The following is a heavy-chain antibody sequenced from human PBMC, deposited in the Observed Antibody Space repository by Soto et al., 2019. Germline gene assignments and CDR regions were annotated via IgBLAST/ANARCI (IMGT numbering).Heavy chain of an antibody. CDR1: GGSFSGYY. CDR2: INHSGST. J-gene: IGHJ3*02. CDR3: ARQGPLDGTEAFDI. Sequence: QVQLQQWGAGLLKPSETLSLTCAVYGGSFSGYYWSWIRQPPGKGLEWIGEINHSGSTNYNPSLKRRVTISVDTSKNQFSLKLSSVTAADTAVYYCARQGPLDGTEAFDIWGQGTMVTVSS. V-gene: IGHV4-34*01.